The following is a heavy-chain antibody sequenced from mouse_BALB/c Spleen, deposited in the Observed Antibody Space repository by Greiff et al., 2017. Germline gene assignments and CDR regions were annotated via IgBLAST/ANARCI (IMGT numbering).Heavy chain of an antibody. CDR3: ARSGYYGSSSN. Sequence: QVQLQQPGPELVKPGASVKISCKASGYAFSSSWMNWVKQRPGQGLEWIGRIYPGDGDTNYNGKFKGKATLTADKSSSTAYMQLSSLTSVDSAVYFCARSGYYGSSSNWGQGTTLTVSS. V-gene: IGHV1-82*01. D-gene: IGHD1-1*01. J-gene: IGHJ2*01. CDR1: GYAFSSSW. CDR2: IYPGDGDT.